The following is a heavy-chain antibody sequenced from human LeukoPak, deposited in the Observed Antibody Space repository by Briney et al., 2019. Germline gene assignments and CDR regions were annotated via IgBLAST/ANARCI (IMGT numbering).Heavy chain of an antibody. D-gene: IGHD6-13*01. Sequence: SETPSLTCAVSGYSISSGYYWGWIRQPPGKGLEWIGSIYHGGSTYYNPSLKSRVTISVDTSKNQFSLKLSSVTAADTAVYYCARVIIAAAGIPFDYWGQGTLVTVSS. CDR2: IYHGGST. J-gene: IGHJ4*02. V-gene: IGHV4-38-2*01. CDR1: GYSISSGYY. CDR3: ARVIIAAAGIPFDY.